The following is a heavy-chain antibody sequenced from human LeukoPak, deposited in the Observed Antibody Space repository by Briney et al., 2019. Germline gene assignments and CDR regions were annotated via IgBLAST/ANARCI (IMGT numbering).Heavy chain of an antibody. Sequence: GESLKISCQASGYNFPDYWIGWVRQMPGKGLEWMGMIFPDDSDTRYRPSFQGQDTISADKSTSTAYLQWSSLKASDTAVYFCAMTYSASWFGGYWGQGTLLTVSS. V-gene: IGHV5-51*01. J-gene: IGHJ4*02. D-gene: IGHD3-10*01. CDR3: AMTYSASWFGGY. CDR1: GYNFPDYW. CDR2: IFPDDSDT.